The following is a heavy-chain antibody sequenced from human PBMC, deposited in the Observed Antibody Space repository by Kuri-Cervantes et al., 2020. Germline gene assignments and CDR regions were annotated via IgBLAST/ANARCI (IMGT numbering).Heavy chain of an antibody. V-gene: IGHV4-34*01. D-gene: IGHD3-22*01. J-gene: IGHJ4*02. Sequence: SETLSLTCAVYGGSFSGYYWSWIRQPPGKGLEWIGSIYHSGSTYYNPSLKSRVTISVDTSKNQFSLKLSSVTAADTAVYYCARHSFGYYDSSGYYRVGGYFDYWGQGTLVTVSS. CDR2: IYHSGST. CDR1: GGSFSGYY. CDR3: ARHSFGYYDSSGYYRVGGYFDY.